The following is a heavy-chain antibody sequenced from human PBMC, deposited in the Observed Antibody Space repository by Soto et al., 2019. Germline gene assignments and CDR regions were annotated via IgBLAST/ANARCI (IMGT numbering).Heavy chain of an antibody. V-gene: IGHV3-21*01. Sequence: GGSLRLSCAASGFTFSSYSMNWVRQAPGKGLEWVSSISSSSSYIYYADSVKGRFTISRDNAKNSLYLQMNSLRAEDTAVYYCARGPPGAAAGFGPKEYFQHWGQGTLVTVSS. J-gene: IGHJ1*01. D-gene: IGHD6-13*01. CDR2: ISSSSSYI. CDR1: GFTFSSYS. CDR3: ARGPPGAAAGFGPKEYFQH.